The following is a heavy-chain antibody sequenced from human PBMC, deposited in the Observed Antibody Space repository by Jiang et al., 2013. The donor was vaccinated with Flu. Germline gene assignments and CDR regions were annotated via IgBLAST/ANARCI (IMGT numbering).Heavy chain of an antibody. J-gene: IGHJ4*02. Sequence: GRSLRLSCAASGFTFSSYAMHWVRQAPGKELEWVAVISYDGSNKYYADSVKGRFTISRDNSKNTLYLQMNSLRAEDTAVYYCARDVSRFLEILDYWGQGTLVTVSS. V-gene: IGHV3-30-3*01. CDR2: ISYDGSNK. D-gene: IGHD3-3*01. CDR1: GFTFSSYA. CDR3: ARDVSRFLEILDY.